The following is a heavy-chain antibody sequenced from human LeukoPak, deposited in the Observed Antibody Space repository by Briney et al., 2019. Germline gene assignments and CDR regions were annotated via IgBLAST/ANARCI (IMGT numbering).Heavy chain of an antibody. CDR2: ISGSGGNT. D-gene: IGHD3-22*01. CDR1: GFTFNNYA. J-gene: IGHJ3*02. V-gene: IGHV3-23*01. Sequence: GGSLRLSCAASGFTFNNYAMTWVRQAPGKGLEWVSDISGSGGNTYYADSVKGRFTISRDNYKNTLYLQMNSLRAEDTAVYYCAKLTMIVAVMDAFDMWGQGTMVTVSS. CDR3: AKLTMIVAVMDAFDM.